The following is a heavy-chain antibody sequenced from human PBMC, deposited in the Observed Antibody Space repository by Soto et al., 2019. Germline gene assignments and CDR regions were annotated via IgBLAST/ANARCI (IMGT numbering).Heavy chain of an antibody. J-gene: IGHJ3*02. CDR1: GFTFSSYA. CDR2: ISGGGDGT. Sequence: EVQLLESGGGLVQPGGSLRLSCAASGFTFSSYAMSWVRQPPGKGLEWVSTISGGGDGTYYADSMKGHFTISRDNSKNTLYLEMNGLRAEDTAIYSCAKKGLGSLTTFCSGSGCHYAFDMWGQGTMVTVSS. V-gene: IGHV3-23*01. CDR3: AKKGLGSLTTFCSGSGCHYAFDM. D-gene: IGHD2-15*01.